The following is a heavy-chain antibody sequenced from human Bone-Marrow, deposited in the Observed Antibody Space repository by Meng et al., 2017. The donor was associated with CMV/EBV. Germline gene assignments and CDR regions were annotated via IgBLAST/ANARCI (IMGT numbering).Heavy chain of an antibody. CDR3: ARDQLLYFDH. D-gene: IGHD2-2*01. CDR2: INSDGYST. CDR1: GFTFSSYW. V-gene: IGHV3-74*01. Sequence: GSLKISCAASGFTFSSYWLHWVRQAPGKGLVWVSRINSDGYSTDYADSVEGRFTISRDNAKNTLYLQMNSLRAEDTAVYYCARDQLLYFDHWGQGTLVTVSS. J-gene: IGHJ4*02.